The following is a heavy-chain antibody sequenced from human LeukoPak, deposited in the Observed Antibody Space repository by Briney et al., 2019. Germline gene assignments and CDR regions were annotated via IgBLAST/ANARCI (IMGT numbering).Heavy chain of an antibody. Sequence: SETLSLTCSVSSGFISSYYWTWIRQSPGKGLEWIGYIYYTGSTSYNPFLQSRVTISVDTSKNQFSLKLSSVTAADTAVYYCARDRWQQLGLFDYWGQGTLVTVSS. V-gene: IGHV4-59*01. J-gene: IGHJ4*02. D-gene: IGHD6-13*01. CDR2: IYYTGST. CDR3: ARDRWQQLGLFDY. CDR1: SGFISSYY.